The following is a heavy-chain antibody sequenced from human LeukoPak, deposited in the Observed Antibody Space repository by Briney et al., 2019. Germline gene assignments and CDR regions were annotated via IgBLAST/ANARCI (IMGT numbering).Heavy chain of an antibody. CDR2: IYSGGST. CDR3: ATGGRSGVAFES. CDR1: GFIASSNY. Sequence: GGSLRLSCTASGFIASSNYMSWVRQAPGRGLEWVSLIYSGGSTYYADSVMGRSTISRDKSNNTLYLQMNSLRAEDTAVYYCATGGRSGVAFESWGQGTLVTVSS. D-gene: IGHD2-15*01. J-gene: IGHJ4*02. V-gene: IGHV3-53*01.